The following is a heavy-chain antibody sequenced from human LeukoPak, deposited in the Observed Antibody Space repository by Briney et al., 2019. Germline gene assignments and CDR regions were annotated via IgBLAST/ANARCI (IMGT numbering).Heavy chain of an antibody. D-gene: IGHD3-22*01. J-gene: IGHJ4*02. CDR2: ISGSGGST. CDR1: GFTFSSCA. V-gene: IGHV3-23*01. CDR3: AKYKYYYDSSGYPGGLDY. Sequence: GGSLILSCAASGFTFSSCAMSWVRQAPGKGLEWVSAISGSGGSTYYADSVKGRFTISRDNSKNTLYLQMNSLRAEDTAVYYCAKYKYYYDSSGYPGGLDYWGQGTLGTVSS.